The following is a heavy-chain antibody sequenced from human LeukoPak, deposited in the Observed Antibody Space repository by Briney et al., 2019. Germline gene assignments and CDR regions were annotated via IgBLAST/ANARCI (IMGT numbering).Heavy chain of an antibody. D-gene: IGHD2-2*03. J-gene: IGHJ4*02. CDR3: ARHWINAFDY. V-gene: IGHV5-51*01. CDR2: IYPGDSDT. CDR1: GYIFTSYW. Sequence: GASLQISCKGSGYIFTSYWIGWVRQLPGKGLEWMGIIYPGDSDTRYSPSFQGQVTISADKSISTAYLQWSSLKASDTAMYYCARHWINAFDYWGQGTLVTVSS.